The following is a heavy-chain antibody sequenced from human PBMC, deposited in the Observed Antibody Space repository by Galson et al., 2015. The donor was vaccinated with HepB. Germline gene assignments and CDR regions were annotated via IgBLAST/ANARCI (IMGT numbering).Heavy chain of an antibody. CDR2: IYSGGST. CDR3: ARGAMVVGATSANWYFDL. V-gene: IGHV3-53*01. CDR1: GFTVSSNY. J-gene: IGHJ2*01. Sequence: SLRLSCAASGFTVSSNYMSWVRQAPGKGLEWVSVIYSGGSTYYADSVKGRFTISRDNAKNSLYLQMNSLRAEDTAVYYCARGAMVVGATSANWYFDLWGRGTLVTVSS. D-gene: IGHD1-26*01.